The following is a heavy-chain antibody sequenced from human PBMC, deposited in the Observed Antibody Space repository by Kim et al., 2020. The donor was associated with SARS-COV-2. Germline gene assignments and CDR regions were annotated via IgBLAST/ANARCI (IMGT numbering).Heavy chain of an antibody. D-gene: IGHD2-15*01. Sequence: YPGDSDTSDSPSVQGQVTISADKSISTAYLQWSSLKASDTAMYYCARIGDYWGQGTLVTVSS. V-gene: IGHV5-51*01. CDR3: ARIGDY. J-gene: IGHJ4*02. CDR2: YPGDSDT.